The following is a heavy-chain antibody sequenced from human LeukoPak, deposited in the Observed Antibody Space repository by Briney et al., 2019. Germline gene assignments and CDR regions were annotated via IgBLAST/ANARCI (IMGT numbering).Heavy chain of an antibody. CDR3: ASQDYYDSSGGDY. V-gene: IGHV4-39*07. CDR2: IHYSWNT. Sequence: SETLSLTRTVSGGSISSNLYYWGWIRQPPGTGMEWIGSIHYSWNTYYNPPLRSRVTISADTSKNQLSLKLTSVTAADTAVYYCASQDYYDSSGGDYWGQGTLVTVSS. D-gene: IGHD3-22*01. CDR1: GGSISSNLYY. J-gene: IGHJ4*02.